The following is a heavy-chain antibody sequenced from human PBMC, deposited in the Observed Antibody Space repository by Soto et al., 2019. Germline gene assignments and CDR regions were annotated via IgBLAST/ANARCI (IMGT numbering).Heavy chain of an antibody. V-gene: IGHV3-21*01. D-gene: IGHD4-17*01. Sequence: GGSLRLSCAASGFTFSSYSMNWVRQAPGKGLEWVSSISSSSSYIYYADSVKGRFTISRDNAKNSLYLQMNSLRAEDTAVYYCARDHRTTVLYYYYGMDVWGQGTRSPSP. CDR3: ARDHRTTVLYYYYGMDV. J-gene: IGHJ6*02. CDR2: ISSSSSYI. CDR1: GFTFSSYS.